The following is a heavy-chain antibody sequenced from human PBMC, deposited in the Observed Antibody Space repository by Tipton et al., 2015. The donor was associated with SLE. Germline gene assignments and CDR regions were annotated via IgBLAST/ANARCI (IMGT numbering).Heavy chain of an antibody. V-gene: IGHV4-34*01. CDR3: ARQPPYYNFWSGYYPKGNYYMDV. D-gene: IGHD3-3*01. CDR2: INHSGST. J-gene: IGHJ6*03. CDR1: GGSFSGYY. Sequence: TLSLTCAVYGGSFSGYYWSWIRQPPGKGLEWIGEINHSGSTNYNPSLKSRVTISVDTSKNQFSLKLSSVTAADTAVYYCARQPPYYNFWSGYYPKGNYYMDVWGKGTTVTVSS.